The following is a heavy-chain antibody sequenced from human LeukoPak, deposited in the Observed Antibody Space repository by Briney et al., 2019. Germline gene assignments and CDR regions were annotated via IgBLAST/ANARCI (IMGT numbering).Heavy chain of an antibody. D-gene: IGHD3-22*01. Sequence: PGGYLRLSCAASGFTFSSYEMNWVRQAPGKGLEWVSYIGSSGSTIFYADSVKGRFTISRDNAKNSLYLQMNSLRAEDTAIYYCARVPIRGYYSDYWGQGTLVTVSS. J-gene: IGHJ4*02. CDR1: GFTFSSYE. CDR3: ARVPIRGYYSDY. CDR2: IGSSGSTI. V-gene: IGHV3-48*03.